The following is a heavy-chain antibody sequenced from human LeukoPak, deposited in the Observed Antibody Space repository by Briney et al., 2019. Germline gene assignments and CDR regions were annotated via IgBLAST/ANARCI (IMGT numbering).Heavy chain of an antibody. CDR2: IYHDGKT. CDR3: LRQSPGFMIAGHFEY. Sequence: KSSETLSLTCAVPGGSISTANWWSWVRPSPGKGLEWIGEIYHDGKTNYHPSLESRVTVWMDKPRNQFSLRMHSMTAADTAVYYCLRQSPGFMIAGHFEYWAQGILVTVSS. J-gene: IGHJ4*02. D-gene: IGHD3-16*01. V-gene: IGHV4/OR15-8*02. CDR1: GGSISTANW.